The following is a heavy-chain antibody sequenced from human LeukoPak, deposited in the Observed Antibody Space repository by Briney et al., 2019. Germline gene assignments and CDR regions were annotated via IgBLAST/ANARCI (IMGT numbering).Heavy chain of an antibody. Sequence: ASVKVSCKASGYTFTDYYVHWVRQAPDQGLEWMGWINPNNAVTNYPQKFQGRVTMTRDTSISTAYMELSRLRSDDTAVYYCAREGDQYPGIAAAGSNWFDPWGQGTLVTVSS. CDR2: INPNNAVT. V-gene: IGHV1-2*02. CDR3: AREGDQYPGIAAAGSNWFDP. D-gene: IGHD6-13*01. CDR1: GYTFTDYY. J-gene: IGHJ5*02.